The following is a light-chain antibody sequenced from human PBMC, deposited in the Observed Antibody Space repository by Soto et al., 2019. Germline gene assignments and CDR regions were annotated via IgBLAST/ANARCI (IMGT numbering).Light chain of an antibody. CDR2: EVS. CDR3: CSYAGSTPYV. Sequence: QSPLTQPASVSGSPGQSITISCTGTSSDVGNYDLVSWYQQHPGKAPKLMIYEVSKRPSGVSNRFSGSRSGNTASLTISGLQAEDEADYYCCSYAGSTPYVFGTGTKVTVL. CDR1: SSDVGNYDL. J-gene: IGLJ1*01. V-gene: IGLV2-23*02.